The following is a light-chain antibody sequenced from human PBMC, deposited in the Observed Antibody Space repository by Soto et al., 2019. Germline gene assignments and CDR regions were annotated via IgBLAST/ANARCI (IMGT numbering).Light chain of an antibody. V-gene: IGKV3-15*01. J-gene: IGKJ4*01. CDR3: QQYNNWPLT. CDR2: GIS. CDR1: QSLTSY. Sequence: EIVMTQSPATLSLSPGETATLSCRASQSLTSYLAWYQQKPDQPPRLLIYGISTRATDIPARFSGSGSGTEFTLTIRSLQSEDFAVYYCQQYNNWPLTFGGGTTVQIK.